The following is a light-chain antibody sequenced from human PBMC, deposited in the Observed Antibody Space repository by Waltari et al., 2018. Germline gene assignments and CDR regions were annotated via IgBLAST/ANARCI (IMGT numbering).Light chain of an antibody. CDR1: YATRGSNS. CDR2: RNN. V-gene: IGLV1-47*01. J-gene: IGLJ1*01. Sequence: QSLLTQPPSASETPGQRVTSSCSGSYATRGSNSLYWYQQPPGTAPKLLIYRNNQRPSGVPDRFSASKSGTSASLAIDGLRSEDEAIYYCASWDDSHYVFGPGTQVTVL. CDR3: ASWDDSHYV.